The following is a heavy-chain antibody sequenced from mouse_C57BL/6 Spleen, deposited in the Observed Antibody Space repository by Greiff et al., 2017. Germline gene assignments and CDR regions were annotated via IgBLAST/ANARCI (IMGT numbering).Heavy chain of an antibody. J-gene: IGHJ2*01. V-gene: IGHV1-52*01. Sequence: QVQLQQPGAELVRPGSSVKLSCKASGYTFTSYWMHWVKQRPIQGLEWIGNIDPSDSETHYNQKFKDKATLTVDKSSSTAYMQLSSLTSEDSAVCYCARRKNYSFFFDYWGQGTTLTVSS. D-gene: IGHD2-12*01. CDR2: IDPSDSET. CDR3: ARRKNYSFFFDY. CDR1: GYTFTSYW.